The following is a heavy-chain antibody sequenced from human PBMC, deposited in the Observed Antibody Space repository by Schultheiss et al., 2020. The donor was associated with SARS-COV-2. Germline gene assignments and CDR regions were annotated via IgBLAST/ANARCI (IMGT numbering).Heavy chain of an antibody. D-gene: IGHD6-13*01. CDR1: GGSISSGGYY. J-gene: IGHJ5*02. V-gene: IGHV4-30-2*01. CDR2: IYHSGST. CDR3: ARVKQQLYVWFDP. Sequence: SETLSLTCTVSGGSISSGGYYWSWIRQHPGKGLEWIGYIYHSGSTYYNPSLKSRVTISVDRSKNQFSLKLRSVTATDTAVYYCARVKQQLYVWFDPWGQGTLVTVSS.